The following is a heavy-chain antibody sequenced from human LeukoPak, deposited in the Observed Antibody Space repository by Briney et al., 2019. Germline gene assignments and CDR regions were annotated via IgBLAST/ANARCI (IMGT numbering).Heavy chain of an antibody. D-gene: IGHD3-22*01. CDR2: IWYDGSNK. CDR1: GFTFSSYG. V-gene: IGHV3-33*01. CDR3: ARDVEGYDSSGYYPDY. J-gene: IGHJ4*02. Sequence: GGSLRLSCAASGFTFSSYGMHWVRQAPGKGLEWVAVIWYDGSNKYYADSVKGRFTISRDNSKNTLYLQMNSLRAEDTAVYYCARDVEGYDSSGYYPDYWGQGTLVTVSS.